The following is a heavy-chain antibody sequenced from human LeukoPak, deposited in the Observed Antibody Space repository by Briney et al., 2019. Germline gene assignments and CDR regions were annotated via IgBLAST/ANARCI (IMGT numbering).Heavy chain of an antibody. Sequence: GGSLRLSCAVSGFNFGGRWMHWVRQAPGKGLVWVAVIKDDGYTTNYADSVKGRFTASRDDAKNTVYPQMSSLRAEDTAVYYCHPLAYVTNWGQGTLVTVSS. CDR3: HPLAYVTN. J-gene: IGHJ4*02. CDR1: GFNFGGRW. CDR2: IKDDGYTT. V-gene: IGHV3-74*01. D-gene: IGHD2-8*01.